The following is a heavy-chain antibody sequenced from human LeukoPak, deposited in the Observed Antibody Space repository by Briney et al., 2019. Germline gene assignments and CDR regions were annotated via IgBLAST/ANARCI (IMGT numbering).Heavy chain of an antibody. CDR1: GFTFSSYA. CDR3: ARGKVGYNWFDP. Sequence: GRSLRLSCAASGFTFSSYAMHWVRQAPGKGLEWVAVISYDGSNKCYADSVKGRFTISRDNSKNTLYLQMNSLRAEDTAVYYCARGKVGYNWFDPWGQGTLVTVSS. V-gene: IGHV3-30-3*01. J-gene: IGHJ5*02. D-gene: IGHD2-2*01. CDR2: ISYDGSNK.